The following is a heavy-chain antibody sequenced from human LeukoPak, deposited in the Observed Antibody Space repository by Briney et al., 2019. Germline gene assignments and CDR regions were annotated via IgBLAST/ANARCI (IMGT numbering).Heavy chain of an antibody. J-gene: IGHJ4*02. CDR1: GFTFSSYS. CDR2: TSSSSSYI. CDR3: ARDQRVGASSSLDDY. D-gene: IGHD6-6*01. Sequence: GGSLRLSCAASGFTFSSYSMNRVRQAPGKGLEWVSSTSSSSSYIYYADSVKGRFTISRDNAKNSLYLQMNSLRAEDTAVYYCARDQRVGASSSLDDYWGQGTLVTVSS. V-gene: IGHV3-21*01.